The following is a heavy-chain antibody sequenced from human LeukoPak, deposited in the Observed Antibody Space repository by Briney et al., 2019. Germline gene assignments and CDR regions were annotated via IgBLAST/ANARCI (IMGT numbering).Heavy chain of an antibody. CDR3: AKGGGVVPAAPPDY. J-gene: IGHJ4*02. D-gene: IGHD2-2*01. CDR2: IWYDGSNK. Sequence: GGSLRLSCAASGFTFSSYGMHWVRQAPGKGLEWVAVIWYDGSNKYYADSVKGRFTISRDNSKNTQYLQMNSLRAEDTAVYYCAKGGGVVPAAPPDYWGQGTLVTVSS. V-gene: IGHV3-33*06. CDR1: GFTFSSYG.